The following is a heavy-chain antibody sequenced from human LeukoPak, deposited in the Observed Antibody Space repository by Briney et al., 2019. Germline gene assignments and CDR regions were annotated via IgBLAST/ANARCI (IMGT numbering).Heavy chain of an antibody. D-gene: IGHD3-22*01. J-gene: IGHJ4*02. CDR1: GYSISSGYY. CDR3: ARDPGYYDTSGYPAYFDY. Sequence: SETLSLTCTVSGYSISSGYYWGWIRQPPGKGLEWIGTIYHSGSTYYNPSLKSRVTISVDTSKNQFSLKLSSVTAADTAVYYCARDPGYYDTSGYPAYFDYWGQGTLVTVSS. CDR2: IYHSGST. V-gene: IGHV4-38-2*02.